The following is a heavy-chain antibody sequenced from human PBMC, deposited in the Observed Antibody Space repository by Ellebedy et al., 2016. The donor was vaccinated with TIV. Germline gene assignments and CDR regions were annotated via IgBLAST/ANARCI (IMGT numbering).Heavy chain of an antibody. Sequence: KVSCKGSGYTFPNHWIGWVRQMPGRGLEWMGGIYPGDSDTIYSPSFEGRVTLSVDASLNTAYLQWSSLQASDTAIYYCTRRTGDNFDFWGQGTRVTVAS. V-gene: IGHV5-51*01. J-gene: IGHJ4*02. CDR1: GYTFPNHW. CDR3: TRRTGDNFDF. CDR2: IYPGDSDT.